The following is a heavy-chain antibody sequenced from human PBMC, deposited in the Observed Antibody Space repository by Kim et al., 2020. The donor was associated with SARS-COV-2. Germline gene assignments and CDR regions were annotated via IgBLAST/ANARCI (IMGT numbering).Heavy chain of an antibody. CDR2: INHSGTT. Sequence: SETLSLTCAVYGGSFSGYYWSWIRQPPGKGLEWIGEINHSGTTNYNPSLKSRVTISVDTSKNQFSLKLSSVTAADTAVYYCARRLGCCSGGSCYSLLFDYWGQGTLVTVSS. V-gene: IGHV4-34*01. J-gene: IGHJ4*02. CDR3: ARRLGCCSGGSCYSLLFDY. CDR1: GGSFSGYY. D-gene: IGHD2-15*01.